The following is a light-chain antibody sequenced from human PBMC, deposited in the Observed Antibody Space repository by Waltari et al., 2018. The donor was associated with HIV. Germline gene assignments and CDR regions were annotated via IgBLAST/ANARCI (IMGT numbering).Light chain of an antibody. Sequence: DILLTQSPATISVSPGGRVTVSCRASQNVDDKLAWYQQKPGQSPRLLIYHSSVRAAGVPTRFGGAGSATNFTLTITSLQSEDFALYFCQQYHHWPQLTFGGGSRVELK. CDR2: HSS. V-gene: IGKV3D-15*01. CDR3: QQYHHWPQLT. CDR1: QNVDDK. J-gene: IGKJ4*01.